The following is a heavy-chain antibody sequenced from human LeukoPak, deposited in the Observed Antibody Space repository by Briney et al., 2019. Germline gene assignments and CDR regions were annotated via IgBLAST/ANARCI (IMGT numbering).Heavy chain of an antibody. CDR2: TDSGSGT. J-gene: IGHJ6*02. CDR3: ARGHSRDYYYAVDV. Sequence: GWSLRLSCAVSGFTVSSNYMSWVRQAPGKGLEWVSVTDSGSGTYYADSVKGRFTISRDNSKNTLYLQMNSLRADDTAIYYCARGHSRDYYYAVDVWGQGTTVTVSS. CDR1: GFTVSSNY. V-gene: IGHV3-66*01. D-gene: IGHD3-22*01.